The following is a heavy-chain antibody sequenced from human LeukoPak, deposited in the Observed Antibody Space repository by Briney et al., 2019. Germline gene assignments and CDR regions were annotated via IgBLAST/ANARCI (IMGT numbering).Heavy chain of an antibody. CDR3: ATSGPTMVRGVIIHFDY. D-gene: IGHD3-10*01. V-gene: IGHV3-23*01. J-gene: IGHJ4*02. CDR1: GFTFSNAW. Sequence: GGSLRLSCAASGFTFSNAWMSWVRQAPGKGLEWISGIIGSGGITYYADSVKGRFTISRDNSKNTLYLQMNSLRAEDTAVYYCATSGPTMVRGVIIHFDYWGQGTLVTVSS. CDR2: IIGSGGIT.